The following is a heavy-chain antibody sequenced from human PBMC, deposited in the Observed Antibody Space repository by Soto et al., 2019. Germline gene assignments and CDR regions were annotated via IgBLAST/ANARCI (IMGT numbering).Heavy chain of an antibody. D-gene: IGHD3-22*01. CDR2: ISYDGSNK. V-gene: IGHV3-30*18. CDR3: AKDHYYDSSGYEGLFDY. J-gene: IGHJ4*02. CDR1: GFTFSSYG. Sequence: GGSLRLSCAASGFTFSSYGMHLVRQAPGKGLEWVAVISYDGSNKYYADSVKGRFTISRDNSKNTLYLQMNSLRAEDTAVYYCAKDHYYDSSGYEGLFDYWGQGTLVTVSS.